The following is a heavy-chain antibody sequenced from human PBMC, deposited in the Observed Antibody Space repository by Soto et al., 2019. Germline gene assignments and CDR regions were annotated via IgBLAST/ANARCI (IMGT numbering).Heavy chain of an antibody. CDR3: ARGRSSSGDNIKWYFDL. D-gene: IGHD4-17*01. V-gene: IGHV1-8*01. CDR2: TNPNTGDT. Sequence: QVQLVQSGAEVKKPGASVKVSCKASGYTFTNYDINWVRQAAGQGLEWVGWTNPNTGDTGFAQKFRGRVTMTRDPSIDTAYMELSGLRSEDTAEYYCARGRSSSGDNIKWYFDLWGRGTLVTVSS. J-gene: IGHJ2*01. CDR1: GYTFTNYD.